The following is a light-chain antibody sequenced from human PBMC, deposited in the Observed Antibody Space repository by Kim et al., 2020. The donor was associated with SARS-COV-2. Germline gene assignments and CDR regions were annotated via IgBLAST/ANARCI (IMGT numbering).Light chain of an antibody. J-gene: IGKJ3*01. CDR2: KVS. CDR1: QSLCYRDGIIY. V-gene: IGKV2-30*01. CDR3: MRGTHWPFT. Sequence: PPPVSFRPSQSLCYRDGIIYLNWFHQRPGQSPLRLIYKVSTRDSGVPDRFSGSGSGTDFTLQISRVEAEDVGVYYCMRGTHWPFTFGPGTKVDIK.